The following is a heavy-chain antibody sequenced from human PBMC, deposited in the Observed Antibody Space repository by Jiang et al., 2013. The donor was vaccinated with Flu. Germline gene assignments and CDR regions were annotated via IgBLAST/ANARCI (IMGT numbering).Heavy chain of an antibody. Sequence: HSGTTYDNPSLKSRVTISLDTSLNQFSLKLISVTAADTAVYYCARDLVEHLWGSRAGAFDFWGQGTMVIVSS. V-gene: IGHV4-30-2*04. D-gene: IGHD7-27*01. CDR3: ARDLVEHLWGSRAGAFDF. J-gene: IGHJ3*01. CDR2: HSGTT.